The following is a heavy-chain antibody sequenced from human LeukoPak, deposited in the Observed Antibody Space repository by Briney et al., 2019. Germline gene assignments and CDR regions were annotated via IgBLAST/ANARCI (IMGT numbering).Heavy chain of an antibody. CDR2: INPNSGGT. Sequence: ASVKVSFKASGYTFTSYYMHWVRQAPGQGLEWMGWINPNSGGTNYAQKFQGRVTMTRDTSISTAYMELSRLRSDDTAVYYCARERTFSNWNYALSYYMDVWVKGTTVTVSS. CDR1: GYTFTSYY. J-gene: IGHJ6*03. V-gene: IGHV1-2*02. CDR3: ARERTFSNWNYALSYYMDV. D-gene: IGHD1-7*01.